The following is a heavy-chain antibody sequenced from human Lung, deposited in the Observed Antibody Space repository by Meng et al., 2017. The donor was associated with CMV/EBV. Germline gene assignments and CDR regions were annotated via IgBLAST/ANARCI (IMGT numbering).Heavy chain of an antibody. CDR2: IFYSGST. CDR1: GGSIAGSSYY. Sequence: SETXSLTCTVSGGSIAGSSYYWGWIRQPPGKGLQWIGSIFYSGSTYYNPSVKSRVNISIDTSKNQVSLKLSSVTAADTAVYYCARDVAVTYNWFDPWGQGXLVTVSS. CDR3: ARDVAVTYNWFDP. J-gene: IGHJ5*02. D-gene: IGHD2-21*02. V-gene: IGHV4-39*07.